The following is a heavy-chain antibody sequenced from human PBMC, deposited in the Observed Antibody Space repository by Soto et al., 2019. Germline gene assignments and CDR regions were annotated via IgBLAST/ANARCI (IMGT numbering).Heavy chain of an antibody. CDR1: GGSISSGGYY. D-gene: IGHD3-16*01. CDR2: IYYSGST. CDR3: ARDVGLGGMDV. V-gene: IGHV4-31*02. Sequence: SETLSLTCTVSGGSISSGGYYWSWILQHPGKGLEWIGYIYYSGSTYYNPSLKSRVTISVDTSKNQFSLKLSSVTAADTAVYYCARDVGLGGMDVWGQGTTVTVSS. J-gene: IGHJ6*02.